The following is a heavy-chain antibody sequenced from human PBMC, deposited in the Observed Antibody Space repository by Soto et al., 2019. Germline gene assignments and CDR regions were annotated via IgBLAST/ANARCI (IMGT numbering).Heavy chain of an antibody. Sequence: SATLSLTCDVSGGSISSTRSYWGWIRQPPGKGLEWIGSMYYSGSTYSNPSLKARITISGDTSKNQFSLKLTTVTAADTAVYYCARLRLASDSPRNPFAARGQAPIVT. V-gene: IGHV4-39*01. CDR1: GGSISSTRSY. CDR3: ARLRLASDSPRNPFAA. D-gene: IGHD6-19*01. CDR2: MYYSGST. J-gene: IGHJ3*01.